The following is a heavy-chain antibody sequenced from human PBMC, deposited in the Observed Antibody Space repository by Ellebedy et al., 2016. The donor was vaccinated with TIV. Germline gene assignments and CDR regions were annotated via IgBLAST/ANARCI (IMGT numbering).Heavy chain of an antibody. J-gene: IGHJ4*02. CDR1: GFTFSSHW. Sequence: PGGSLRLSCAASGFTFSSHWMHWVRQVPGKGLEWVARVDYDGSRTSYADTVRGRVTISRDNAKNTLYLEMNRLRAEETALYFCARGALYESSGADYWGQGTLVTVSS. D-gene: IGHD3-22*01. CDR3: ARGALYESSGADY. V-gene: IGHV3-74*01. CDR2: VDYDGSRT.